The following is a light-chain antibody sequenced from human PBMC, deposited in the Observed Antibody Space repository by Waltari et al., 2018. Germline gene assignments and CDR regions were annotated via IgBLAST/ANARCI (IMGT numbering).Light chain of an antibody. J-gene: IGKJ4*01. V-gene: IGKV1-5*03. CDR3: QQYNSYSLLT. CDR2: KAA. Sequence: DIQMTQSPFTLSASVGDRVIITCRASQRSSNWLALYQHKPGKAPKLLIYKAATLASGVPSRFSGSGSVTDFSLTISSLQPDDFATYYCQQYNSYSLLTFGGGTKVEIK. CDR1: QRSSNW.